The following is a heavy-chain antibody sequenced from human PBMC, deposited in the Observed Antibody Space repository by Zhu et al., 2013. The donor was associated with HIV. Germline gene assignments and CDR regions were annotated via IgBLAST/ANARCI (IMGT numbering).Heavy chain of an antibody. CDR1: GYIFTSYY. J-gene: IGHJ4*02. CDR3: ARDPGGYYYSSGGYGREFAW. D-gene: IGHD3-22*01. Sequence: QVQLVQSGAEVKKPGASVKVSCKASGYIFTSYYMHWVRQAPGQGLEWMGIINPSSGSTTYTQKFQDRVTMTRDTSTSTAYMELSSLRYEDTAVYYCARDPGGYYYSSGGYGREFAWWGQGTLVTVSS. CDR2: INPSSGST. V-gene: IGHV1-46*01.